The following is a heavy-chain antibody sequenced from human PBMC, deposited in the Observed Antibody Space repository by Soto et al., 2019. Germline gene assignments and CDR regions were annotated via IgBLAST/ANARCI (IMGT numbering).Heavy chain of an antibody. CDR1: GGSISSGGYY. J-gene: IGHJ4*02. CDR2: IYYSGST. CDR3: AREGPGSGYLVDY. Sequence: SEPLSLTFTVSGGSISSGGYYWSWIRQHPGKGLEWIGYIYYSGSTYYNPSLKSRVTISVDTSKNQFSLKLSSVTAADTAVYYCAREGPGSGYLVDYWGQGTLVTV. V-gene: IGHV4-31*03. D-gene: IGHD3-3*01.